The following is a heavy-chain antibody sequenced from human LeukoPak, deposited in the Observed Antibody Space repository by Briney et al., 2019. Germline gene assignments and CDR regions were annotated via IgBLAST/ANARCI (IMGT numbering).Heavy chain of an antibody. D-gene: IGHD3-10*01. Sequence: GGSLRLSCVASGFTFSTYSMNWVRQAPGKGLEWVSFIDTTTNYIYYGASVKGRFTISRDNAKNSLYLQMNGLRAEDTAVYYCARGRSITLLRGVAMSDGFDFWGQGAMVTVSS. CDR1: GFTFSTYS. CDR3: ARGRSITLLRGVAMSDGFDF. J-gene: IGHJ3*01. V-gene: IGHV3-21*01. CDR2: IDTTTNYI.